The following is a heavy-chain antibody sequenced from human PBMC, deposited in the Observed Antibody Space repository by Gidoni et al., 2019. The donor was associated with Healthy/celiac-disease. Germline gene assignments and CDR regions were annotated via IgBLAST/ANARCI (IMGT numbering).Heavy chain of an antibody. V-gene: IGHV4-39*01. Sequence: QLQLQESGPGLVKPSETLSLPCTVSGGSISSSSYYWGWIRQPPGKGLEWIGSIYYSGSTYYNPSLKSRVTISVDTSKNQFSLKLSSVTAADTAVYYCATSLPRIVGAPFDYWGQGTLVTVSS. CDR3: ATSLPRIVGAPFDY. D-gene: IGHD1-26*01. CDR1: GGSISSSSYY. CDR2: IYYSGST. J-gene: IGHJ4*02.